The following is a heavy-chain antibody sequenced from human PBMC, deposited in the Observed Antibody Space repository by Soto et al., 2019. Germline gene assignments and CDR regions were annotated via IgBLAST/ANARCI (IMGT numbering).Heavy chain of an antibody. J-gene: IGHJ3*02. CDR2: INPYDSDT. D-gene: IGHD3-10*01. CDR3: ARPCYYGSGSYYDPRPDAFDI. V-gene: IGHV5-51*01. CDR1: GYRFTSYW. Sequence: GESLKSSCKGFGYRFTSYWIGWVRQMPGKGLEWMGIINPYDSDTRYSPSFQGQVTISADKSISTAYLQWSSLKASDTAMYYCARPCYYGSGSYYDPRPDAFDIWGQGTMVTVSS.